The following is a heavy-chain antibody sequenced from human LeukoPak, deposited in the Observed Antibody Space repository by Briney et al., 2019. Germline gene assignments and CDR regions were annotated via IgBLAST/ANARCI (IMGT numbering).Heavy chain of an antibody. V-gene: IGHV3-7*01. D-gene: IGHD3-10*01. J-gene: IGHJ5*02. Sequence: GVTLRLSCVASGFTFNTYWMTWVRQAPGKGLEWVANIKEDGSETYYVDSVKGRCTISRDNAKKSLYLQMSSLRAEDTAIYYCATTLVRQGSFTWGQRTRVTVSS. CDR3: ATTLVRQGSFT. CDR1: GFTFNTYW. CDR2: IKEDGSET.